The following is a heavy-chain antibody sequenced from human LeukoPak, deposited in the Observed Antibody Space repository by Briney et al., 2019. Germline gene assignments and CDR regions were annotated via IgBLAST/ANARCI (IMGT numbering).Heavy chain of an antibody. V-gene: IGHV1-8*03. CDR3: ARGVLEWLLFPYYYYYMDV. Sequence: ASVKVSCKASGYTFTSYDINWVRQATGQGLEWMGWMNPNSGNTGYAQKFQGRVTITRNTSISTAYMELSSLRSEDTAVYYCARGVLEWLLFPYYYYYMDVWGKGTTVTVSS. CDR2: MNPNSGNT. J-gene: IGHJ6*03. D-gene: IGHD3-3*01. CDR1: GYTFTSYD.